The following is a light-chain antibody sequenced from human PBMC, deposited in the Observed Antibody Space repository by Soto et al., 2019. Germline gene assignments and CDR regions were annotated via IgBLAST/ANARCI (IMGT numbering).Light chain of an antibody. J-gene: IGKJ1*01. V-gene: IGKV3-20*01. CDR2: GAS. CDR3: QQYGSSPWT. Sequence: EIVLTQSPGTLSLSPGERATLSCRASQSVSNTYLAWYQQRPGQAPRLLIYGASSRATGIPDRFSGIGSGTDFTLTISRLEPEDFAVYYCQQYGSSPWTFGQGTKVDIK. CDR1: QSVSNTY.